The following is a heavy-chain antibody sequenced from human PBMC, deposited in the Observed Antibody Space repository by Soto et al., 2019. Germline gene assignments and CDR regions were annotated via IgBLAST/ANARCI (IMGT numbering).Heavy chain of an antibody. D-gene: IGHD6-13*01. Sequence: QVQLVQSGAEVKKPGSSVKVSCKASGGTFSSYTISWVRQAPGQGLEWMGRIIPILGIANYAQKFQGRVTITADKSTSTAYMELSSLRSEDTAVNYCARGQGGIAAAVRGSYFDYWGQGTLVTVSS. CDR3: ARGQGGIAAAVRGSYFDY. CDR1: GGTFSSYT. J-gene: IGHJ4*02. CDR2: IIPILGIA. V-gene: IGHV1-69*02.